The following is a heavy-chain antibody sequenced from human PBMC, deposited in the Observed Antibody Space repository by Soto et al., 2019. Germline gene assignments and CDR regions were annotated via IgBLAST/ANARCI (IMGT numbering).Heavy chain of an antibody. V-gene: IGHV2-5*02. CDR1: GFSLSSTRMA. D-gene: IGHD6-19*01. J-gene: IGHJ4*02. Sequence: QITLKESGPTLVKPTQTLTLTCTFSGFSLSSTRMAVGWIRQPPGKALEWLALIYWDDDKRYSPFLKSRLTITKDTSKNLVVLTMSNMDPVDTARYYCAHIVVAGLGYYFDYWGQGTLLTVSS. CDR2: IYWDDDK. CDR3: AHIVVAGLGYYFDY.